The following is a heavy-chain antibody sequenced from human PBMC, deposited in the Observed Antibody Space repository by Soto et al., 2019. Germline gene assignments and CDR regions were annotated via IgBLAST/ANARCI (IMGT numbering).Heavy chain of an antibody. V-gene: IGHV4-59*01. CDR3: ARGLNYYDSSGYYYYYYYYYVMDV. CDR1: GGSISSYY. D-gene: IGHD3-22*01. J-gene: IGHJ6*02. CDR2: IYYSGST. Sequence: PSETLSLTCTVSGGSISSYYWSWIRQPPGKGLEWIGYIYYSGSTNYNPSLKSRVTISVDTSKNQFSLKLSSVTAADTAVYYCARGLNYYDSSGYYYYYYYYYVMDVWGQGTTVTVS.